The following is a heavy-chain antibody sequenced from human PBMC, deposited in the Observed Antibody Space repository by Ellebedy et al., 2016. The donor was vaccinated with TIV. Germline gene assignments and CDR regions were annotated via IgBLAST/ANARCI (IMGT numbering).Heavy chain of an antibody. CDR1: GGSISSYY. CDR3: ASASIAVAGTLRYYGMDV. CDR2: IYYSGST. Sequence: MPSETLSLTCTVSGGSISSYYWSWIRQPPGKGLEWIGYIYYSGSTNYNPSLKSRVTISVDTSKNQFSLKLSSVTAADTAVYYCASASIAVAGTLRYYGMDVWGQGTTVTVSS. J-gene: IGHJ6*02. D-gene: IGHD6-19*01. V-gene: IGHV4-59*08.